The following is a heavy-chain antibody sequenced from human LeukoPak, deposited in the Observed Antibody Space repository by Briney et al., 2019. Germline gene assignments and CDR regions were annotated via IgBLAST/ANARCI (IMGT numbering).Heavy chain of an antibody. D-gene: IGHD5-24*01. CDR1: GGSFSGYH. CDR3: EVEMATKGDY. J-gene: IGHJ4*02. V-gene: IGHV4-34*01. Sequence: SETLSLTCAVYGGSFSGYHWSWIRQPPGRGLEWIGEINHSGSTNYNPSLKSRVTISVDTSKNQFSLKLSSVTAADTAVYYCEVEMATKGDYWGQGTLVTVSS. CDR2: INHSGST.